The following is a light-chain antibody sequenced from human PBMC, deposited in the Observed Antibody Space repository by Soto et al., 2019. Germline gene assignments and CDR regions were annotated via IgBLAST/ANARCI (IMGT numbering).Light chain of an antibody. CDR1: QSISSN. Sequence: EIVMTQSPATLSVSPGERATLSCRASQSISSNLAWYQQKPGQAPRLLMFRTSSRATGFPARFSGSGSGTEFNLTISSLQSEDFGVYYCQQRSNWLTFGGGTKVDIK. J-gene: IGKJ4*01. CDR2: RTS. CDR3: QQRSNWLT. V-gene: IGKV3-15*01.